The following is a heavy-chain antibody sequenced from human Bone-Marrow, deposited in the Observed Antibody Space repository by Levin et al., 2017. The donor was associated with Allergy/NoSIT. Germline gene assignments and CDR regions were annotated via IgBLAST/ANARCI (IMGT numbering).Heavy chain of an antibody. CDR1: GGTFTNVF. J-gene: IGHJ3*02. D-gene: IGHD6-19*01. Sequence: ASVKVSCKTSGGTFTNVFLSWVRQAPGQGLEWVGGIIPIFGTTKYAQKFLGRVTITADKSTTTAYMEVSSLTSADTAIYFCASALGSVSEIWGQGTVVAVSS. CDR2: IIPIFGTT. CDR3: ASALGSVSEI. V-gene: IGHV1-69*06.